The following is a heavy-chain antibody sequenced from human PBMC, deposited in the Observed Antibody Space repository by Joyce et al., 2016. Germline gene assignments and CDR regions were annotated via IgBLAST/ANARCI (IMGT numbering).Heavy chain of an antibody. CDR3: ARDHLAARPQYYYGMDV. J-gene: IGHJ6*02. Sequence: QIQLVQSGAEVKKPGASVKVSCKASGYTFTTYGVSWVRQAPGQGLEWRGWIHSYNAKTSDAQKIQGSGTFTTDTATSTAYMELRSLRSDDTAVYYCARDHLAARPQYYYGMDVWGQGTTVIVSS. D-gene: IGHD6-6*01. CDR2: IHSYNAKT. CDR1: GYTFTTYG. V-gene: IGHV1-18*01.